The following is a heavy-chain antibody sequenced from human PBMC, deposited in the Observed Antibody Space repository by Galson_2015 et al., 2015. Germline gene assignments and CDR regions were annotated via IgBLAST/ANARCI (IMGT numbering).Heavy chain of an antibody. J-gene: IGHJ4*02. Sequence: SVKVSCKASGFTFSSYCLHWVRQAPGQGLEWMGVISYSRGNTNYAENVQGRVTMTGDKSTSTVYMQLSSLRSEDTAIYYCARVRNGERVNYFDFWGQGTLVTVSS. D-gene: IGHD4-17*01. CDR3: ARVRNGERVNYFDF. CDR2: ISYSRGNT. CDR1: GFTFSSYC. V-gene: IGHV1-46*04.